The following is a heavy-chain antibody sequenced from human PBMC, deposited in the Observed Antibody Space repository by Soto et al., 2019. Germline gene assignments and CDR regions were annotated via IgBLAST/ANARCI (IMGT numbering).Heavy chain of an antibody. J-gene: IGHJ4*02. CDR2: ISAYSGNT. CDR1: GFTFTNYY. Sequence: QVQLVQSGAEVKKPGASVKVSCKTSGFTFTNYYINWVRQAPGQGLEVMGWISAYSGNTNYAQNLQGRVTMTTDTAAAKAFLELRDLKSGDTGVYFLARGETFYVNLYFDYWGQGTLVTVSS. CDR3: ARGETFYVNLYFDY. D-gene: IGHD3-16*01. V-gene: IGHV1-18*01.